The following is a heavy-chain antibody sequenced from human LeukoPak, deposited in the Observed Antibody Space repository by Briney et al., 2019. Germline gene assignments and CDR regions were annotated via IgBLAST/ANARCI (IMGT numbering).Heavy chain of an antibody. CDR3: ARDRGIVVVPAAVLYAFDI. V-gene: IGHV4-61*02. J-gene: IGHJ3*02. Sequence: PSQTLSLTCTVSGGSISSGSYYWSWIRQPAGKGLEWIGRIYTSGSTNYNPSLKSRVTISVDTSKTQFSLKLSSVTAADTAVYYCARDRGIVVVPAAVLYAFDIWGQGTMVSVSS. CDR1: GGSISSGSYY. CDR2: IYTSGST. D-gene: IGHD2-2*01.